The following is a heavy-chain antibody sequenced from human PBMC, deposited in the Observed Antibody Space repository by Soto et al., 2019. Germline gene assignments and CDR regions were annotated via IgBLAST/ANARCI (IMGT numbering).Heavy chain of an antibody. CDR3: ACSGGHHGDLFAF. CDR1: GGSIRRRGYY. J-gene: IGHJ4*02. V-gene: IGHV4-31*02. D-gene: IGHD3-10*01. CDR2: VYYSGIT. Sequence: SETLSLTCSVSGGSIRRRGYYWSWIRQRPGEGLEWIGFVYYSGITDYNPSLKSRVTISADTSKNQFSLSLYSVTAADTAVYYCACSGGHHGDLFAFRGQG.